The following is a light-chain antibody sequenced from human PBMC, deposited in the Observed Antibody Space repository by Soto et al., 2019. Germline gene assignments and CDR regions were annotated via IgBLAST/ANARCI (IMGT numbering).Light chain of an antibody. CDR3: SSFAANDNVV. Sequence: QSALTQPASVSGSPGQSITISCTGTSSDVGGYKYVSWYQQHPDKAPKLIIFEVSNRPSGVPDRFSGSKSGNTASLTVSGLQAGDEADYYCSSFAANDNVVFGGGTKLTVL. V-gene: IGLV2-8*01. CDR1: SSDVGGYKY. J-gene: IGLJ3*02. CDR2: EVS.